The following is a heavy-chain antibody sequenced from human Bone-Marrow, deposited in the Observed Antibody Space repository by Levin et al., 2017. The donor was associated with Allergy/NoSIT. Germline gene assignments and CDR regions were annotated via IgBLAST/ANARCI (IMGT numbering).Heavy chain of an antibody. V-gene: IGHV4-59*01. CDR1: GGSISSYF. CDR3: ARMVSPRYFYYGMDV. J-gene: IGHJ6*02. CDR2: IYYNGST. Sequence: SQTLSLTCTVSGGSISSYFWNWIRQPPGKGLEWIGYIYYNGSTNCNPSLKSRVTISVDTSKNQFSLKLSSVTAADTAVYYCARMVSPRYFYYGMDVWGHGTTVTVSS. D-gene: IGHD5-18*01.